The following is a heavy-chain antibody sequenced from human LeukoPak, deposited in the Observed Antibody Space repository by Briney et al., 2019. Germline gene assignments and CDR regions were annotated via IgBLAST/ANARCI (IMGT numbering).Heavy chain of an antibody. CDR3: ATEGRSTTPGY. D-gene: IGHD6-13*01. J-gene: IGHJ4*02. Sequence: PGGSLRLSCGASGFTFSSYTMTWVRQAPGMGLEWVSSISSSSSSIYYADSVKGRFTISGDNAKNSLYLQMNSLRAEDTSVYYCATEGRSTTPGYWGQGTLVIVSS. CDR2: ISSSSSSI. V-gene: IGHV3-21*01. CDR1: GFTFSSYT.